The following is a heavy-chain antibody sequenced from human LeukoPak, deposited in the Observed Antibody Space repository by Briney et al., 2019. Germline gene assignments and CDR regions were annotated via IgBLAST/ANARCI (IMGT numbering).Heavy chain of an antibody. CDR1: GFMFSSYW. J-gene: IGHJ1*01. D-gene: IGHD2-21*02. CDR2: IKQDGSEK. V-gene: IGHV3-7*01. CDR3: TSWGDTTAEYFQR. Sequence: GGSLRLSCTTSGFMFSSYWMGWVRQAPGKGLECVGYIKQDGSEKYYVDSVKGRFTISRDNAQNSMYLQMNSLRVEDTAVYYCTSWGDTTAEYFQRWGQGTLVTVSS.